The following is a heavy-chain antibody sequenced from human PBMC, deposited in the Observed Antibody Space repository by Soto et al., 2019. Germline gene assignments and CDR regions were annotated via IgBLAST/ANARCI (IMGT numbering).Heavy chain of an antibody. Sequence: GSGPTLVNPTQTLTLTCTFSGFSLSTSGMCVSWIRQPPGKALEWLALIDWDDDKYYSTSLKTRLTISKDTSKNQVVLTMTNMDPVDTATYYCARMVKGPYYDFWSGYWAYGMDVWGQGTTVTVSS. CDR3: ARMVKGPYYDFWSGYWAYGMDV. CDR1: GFSLSTSGMC. V-gene: IGHV2-70*01. J-gene: IGHJ6*02. CDR2: IDWDDDK. D-gene: IGHD3-3*01.